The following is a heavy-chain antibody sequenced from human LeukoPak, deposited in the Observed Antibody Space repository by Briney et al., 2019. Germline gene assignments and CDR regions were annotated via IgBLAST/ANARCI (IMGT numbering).Heavy chain of an antibody. CDR2: ISGSGGGT. Sequence: GGSLRLSCAASGFTFNSYAMSWVRQAPEKGLEWVATISGSGGGTYYADSVKGRFTISRDDSKNTLYLQMNSLRAEDTAVYYCTRLWGDCGGDCYSHDFWGQGTLVTVSS. D-gene: IGHD2-21*02. CDR1: GFTFNSYA. V-gene: IGHV3-23*01. J-gene: IGHJ4*02. CDR3: TRLWGDCGGDCYSHDF.